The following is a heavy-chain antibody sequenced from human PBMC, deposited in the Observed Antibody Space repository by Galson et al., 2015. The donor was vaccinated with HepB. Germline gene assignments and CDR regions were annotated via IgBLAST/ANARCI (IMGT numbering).Heavy chain of an antibody. V-gene: IGHV3-23*01. CDR2: ISGSGGST. Sequence: SLRLSCAASGLTFNYHAMNWVRQAPGKGLEWVASISGSGGSTYYADSVKGRFTVSRDNSLETVDLPMDSLRVDDTAVYYCAKDYLPYYDRWGSYSDLYYFDYWGQGTLVTVSS. CDR3: AKDYLPYYDRWGSYSDLYYFDY. J-gene: IGHJ4*02. D-gene: IGHD3-22*01. CDR1: GLTFNYHA.